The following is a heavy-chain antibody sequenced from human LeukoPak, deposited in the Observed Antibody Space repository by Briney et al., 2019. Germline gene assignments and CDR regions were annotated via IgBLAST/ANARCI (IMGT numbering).Heavy chain of an antibody. D-gene: IGHD3-22*01. Sequence: PSETLSLTCTVSGGSISNSSYYWGWIRQPPGKGLEWIGSIYYSGSTYYNPSLKSRVTISVDTSKNQFSLKLSSVTAADTAVYYCARRGYYYDSSGYSPFDYWGQGTLVTVSS. V-gene: IGHV4-39*01. J-gene: IGHJ4*02. CDR3: ARRGYYYDSSGYSPFDY. CDR2: IYYSGST. CDR1: GGSISNSSYY.